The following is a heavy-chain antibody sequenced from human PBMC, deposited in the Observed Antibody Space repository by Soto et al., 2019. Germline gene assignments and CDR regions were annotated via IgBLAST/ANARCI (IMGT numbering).Heavy chain of an antibody. CDR2: IYTSGST. J-gene: IGHJ3*02. V-gene: IGHV4-4*07. Sequence: PSETRSLTGTLAGGSISSDYWSWLRQPAGKGLEWMGRIYTSGSTSYNPCLKSRVTMSVDTSKNQFSLKLSSVPAADTAVYYCARVMITFGASPGRVGYAFDIWGQRTMVTVSS. D-gene: IGHD3-16*01. CDR3: ARVMITFGASPGRVGYAFDI. CDR1: GGSISSDY.